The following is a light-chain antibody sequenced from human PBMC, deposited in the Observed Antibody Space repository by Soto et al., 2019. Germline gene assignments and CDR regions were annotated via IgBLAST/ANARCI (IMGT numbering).Light chain of an antibody. CDR2: NNS. CDR1: RSNIGSNT. J-gene: IGLJ1*01. CDR3: AAWDDSLSGLV. V-gene: IGLV1-44*01. Sequence: QSVLTQPPSASGTPGQRVTISCSGSRSNIGSNTVSWFQQLPGTAPKLLIYNNSQRPSGVPDRFSASKSGTSASLAISGLQSEDEADYYCAAWDDSLSGLVFGTGTKVTVL.